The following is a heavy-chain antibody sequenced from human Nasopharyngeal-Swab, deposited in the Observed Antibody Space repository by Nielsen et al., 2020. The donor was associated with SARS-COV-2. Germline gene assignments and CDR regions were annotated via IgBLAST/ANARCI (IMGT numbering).Heavy chain of an antibody. D-gene: IGHD4-17*01. V-gene: IGHV3-30*03. CDR2: ILYDGSNK. Sequence: VRQAPGKGLEWVAVILYDGSNKYYADSVKGRFTISRDNSKNTLYLQMNSLRAEDTAVYYCATTVTTLSGYWGQGTLVTVSS. J-gene: IGHJ4*02. CDR3: ATTVTTLSGY.